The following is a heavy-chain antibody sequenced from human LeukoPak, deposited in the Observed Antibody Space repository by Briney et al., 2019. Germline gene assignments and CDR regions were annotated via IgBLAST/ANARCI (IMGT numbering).Heavy chain of an antibody. Sequence: PGGSLRLSGAASGFTFSSYAMSWVRQAPGKGLEWVSAISGSGGSTYYSDSVKGRFTISRDNSKNTLYLQMNSLRAEDTAVYYCAKLPSVTAILPFDYWGQGTLVTVSS. V-gene: IGHV3-23*01. J-gene: IGHJ4*02. CDR3: AKLPSVTAILPFDY. D-gene: IGHD2-21*02. CDR1: GFTFSSYA. CDR2: ISGSGGST.